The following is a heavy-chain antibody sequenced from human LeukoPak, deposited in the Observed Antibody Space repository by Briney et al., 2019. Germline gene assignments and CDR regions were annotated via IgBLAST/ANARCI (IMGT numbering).Heavy chain of an antibody. D-gene: IGHD2-15*01. CDR2: INSDGSST. CDR1: GFTFSSYW. J-gene: IGHJ6*03. Sequence: GGSLRLSCAASGFTFSSYWMHWVRQAPGKWLVWVSRINSDGSSTSYADSVRGRFSISRDNAKNTLYLQMNSLRAEDTAIYYCAKNGDRGAYCTGGTCYPYFYYYMDVWGKGTTVTI. CDR3: AKNGDRGAYCTGGTCYPYFYYYMDV. V-gene: IGHV3-74*01.